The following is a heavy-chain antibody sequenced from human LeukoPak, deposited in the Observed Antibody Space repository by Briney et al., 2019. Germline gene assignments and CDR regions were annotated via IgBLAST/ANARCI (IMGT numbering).Heavy chain of an antibody. CDR1: GFTFRSYA. Sequence: GGSLRLSCAASGFTFRSYAMNWVRQAPGKGLEWVSVIYSGGSTYYADSVKGRFTISRDNSKNTLYLQMNSLRAEDTAVYYCASVSGSYSDAFDIWGQGTMVTVSS. CDR3: ASVSGSYSDAFDI. V-gene: IGHV3-53*01. D-gene: IGHD1-26*01. J-gene: IGHJ3*02. CDR2: IYSGGST.